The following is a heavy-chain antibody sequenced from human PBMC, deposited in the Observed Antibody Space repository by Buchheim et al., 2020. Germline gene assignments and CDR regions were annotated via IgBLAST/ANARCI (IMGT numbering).Heavy chain of an antibody. CDR3: AILTIAAAAYNMWDGFDP. V-gene: IGHV4-39*01. J-gene: IGHJ5*02. Sequence: QLQLQESGPGLVKPSETLSLTCTVSGGSISSSSYYWGWIRQPPGKGLEWIGSIYYSGSTYYNPSLKSRVTISVDTSKNQFSLKLSSVTAADTAVYYCAILTIAAAAYNMWDGFDPWGQGTL. CDR1: GGSISSSSYY. CDR2: IYYSGST. D-gene: IGHD6-13*01.